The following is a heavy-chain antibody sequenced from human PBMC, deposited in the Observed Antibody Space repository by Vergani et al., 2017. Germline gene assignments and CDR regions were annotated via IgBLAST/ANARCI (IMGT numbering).Heavy chain of an antibody. CDR2: ISWDGGST. CDR3: ANDSQLGYCSS. J-gene: IGHJ4*02. V-gene: IGHV3-43*01. D-gene: IGHD2-2*01. CDR1: GFTFDDYT. Sequence: EVQLVESGGVVVQPGGSLRLSCAASGFTFDDYTMHWVRQAPGKGLEWVSLISWDGGSTYYADSVKGRFTISRDNSKNSLYLQMNSLRTEDTALYYCANDSQLGYCSSWGQGTLVTVSS.